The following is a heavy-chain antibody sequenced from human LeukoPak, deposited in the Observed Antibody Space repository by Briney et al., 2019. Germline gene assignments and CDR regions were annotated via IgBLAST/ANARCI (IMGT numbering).Heavy chain of an antibody. J-gene: IGHJ4*02. CDR3: ARAGDSSGYSDY. D-gene: IGHD3-22*01. V-gene: IGHV4-34*01. Sequence: PSETLSLTCAVYGGSYSGYYWSWIRQPPGKGLEWIWEINHSGSTNYNPSLKSRVTISVDTSKNQFSLKLSSVTAADTAVYYCARAGDSSGYSDYWGQGILVTVSS. CDR2: INHSGST. CDR1: GGSYSGYY.